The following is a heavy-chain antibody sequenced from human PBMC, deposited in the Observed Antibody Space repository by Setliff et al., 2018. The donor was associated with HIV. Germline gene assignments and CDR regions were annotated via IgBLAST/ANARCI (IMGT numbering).Heavy chain of an antibody. V-gene: IGHV1-3*04. CDR3: ARQRGIDTYFYSYYYMDV. D-gene: IGHD6-13*01. CDR2: INTATGDT. Sequence: GASVMVSCKTSGYTLTSYSMHWVRQAPGQSLEWMGWINTATGDTKHSQRFQDRITIFRNTSASTAYMDLSSLTSEDTAVYYCARQRGIDTYFYSYYYMDVWGKGTTVTVSS. CDR1: GYTLTSYS. J-gene: IGHJ6*03.